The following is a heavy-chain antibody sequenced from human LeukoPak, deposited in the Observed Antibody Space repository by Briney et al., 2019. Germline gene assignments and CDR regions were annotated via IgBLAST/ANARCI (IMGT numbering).Heavy chain of an antibody. CDR2: IYYSGST. D-gene: IGHD6-19*01. CDR3: AGERYSSGWGAFDI. J-gene: IGHJ3*02. V-gene: IGHV4-59*12. Sequence: SETLSLTCTVSGGSISSYYWSWIRQPPGKGLEWIGYIYYSGSTNYNPSLKSRVTMSVDTSKNQFSLKLSSVTAADTAVYYCAGERYSSGWGAFDIWGQGTMVTVSS. CDR1: GGSISSYY.